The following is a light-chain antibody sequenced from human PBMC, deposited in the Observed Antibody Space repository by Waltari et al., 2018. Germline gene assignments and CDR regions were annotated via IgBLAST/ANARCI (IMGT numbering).Light chain of an antibody. CDR3: QQRLKTPIT. V-gene: IGKV1-39*01. Sequence: DIEMTQSPSSLSASVGDRVTMTCRASQNIRTYLNWYQQKPGQAPKVLIYAASNLQSGVPSRFSGSGSRTDFSLTISSLQPEDFAPYYCQQRLKTPITFGQATRLLIK. CDR1: QNIRTY. J-gene: IGKJ5*01. CDR2: AAS.